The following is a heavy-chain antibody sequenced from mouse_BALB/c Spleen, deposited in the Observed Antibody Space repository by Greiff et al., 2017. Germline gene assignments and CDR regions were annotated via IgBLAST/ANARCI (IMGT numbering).Heavy chain of an antibody. D-gene: IGHD1-1*01. V-gene: IGHV1-7*01. J-gene: IGHJ2*01. CDR1: GYTFTSYW. CDR2: INPSTGYT. CDR3: AALIPTDY. Sequence: VKLVESGAELAKPGASVKMSCKASGYTFTSYWMHWVKQRPGQGLEWIGYINPSTGYTEYNQKFKDKATLTADKSSSTAYMQLSSLTSEDSAVYYCAALIPTDYWGQGTTLTVSS.